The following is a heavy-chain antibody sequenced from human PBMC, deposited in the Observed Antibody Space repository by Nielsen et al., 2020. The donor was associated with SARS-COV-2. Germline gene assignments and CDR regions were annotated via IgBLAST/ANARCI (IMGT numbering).Heavy chain of an antibody. CDR3: ARDLAWGMVRGVINDAFDI. D-gene: IGHD3-10*01. Sequence: GGSLRLSCAASGFTFSSYGMHWVRQAPGKGLEWVAVIWYDGSNKYYADSVKGRFTISRDNSKNTLYLQMNSLRAEDTAVYYCARDLAWGMVRGVINDAFDIWGQGTMVTVSS. V-gene: IGHV3-33*01. CDR2: IWYDGSNK. CDR1: GFTFSSYG. J-gene: IGHJ3*02.